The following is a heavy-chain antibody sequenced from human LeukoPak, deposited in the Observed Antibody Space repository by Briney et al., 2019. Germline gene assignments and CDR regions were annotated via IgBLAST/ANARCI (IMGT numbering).Heavy chain of an antibody. CDR2: IYYSGST. Sequence: SETLSLTCTVSGGSITSNSNYWGWIRQPPGKGLEWIANIYYSGSTYYNPSLESRVTISVDTSNNQFSLKVTSVTAADTAVYYCARGRVAYYYDSAWFDYWGQGTLVTVSS. V-gene: IGHV4-39*01. D-gene: IGHD3-22*01. CDR3: ARGRVAYYYDSAWFDY. CDR1: GGSITSNSNY. J-gene: IGHJ4*02.